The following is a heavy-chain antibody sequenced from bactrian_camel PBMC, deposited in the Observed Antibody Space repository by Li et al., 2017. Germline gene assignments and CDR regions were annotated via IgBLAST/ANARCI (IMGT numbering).Heavy chain of an antibody. V-gene: IGHV3S53*01. CDR1: GVSLRRLI. J-gene: IGHJ4*01. Sequence: VQLVESGGGSVQPGGSLTLTCVVSGVSLRRLIVGWFRQVPGDERDGVAAIGSGGETSYASSIQGRFTISQDTTNNTVYLQMDNLKPEDTGTYYCAATRGPLLVRWVFEEGRYNYWGQGTQVTVS. CDR3: AATRGPLLVRWVFEEGRYNY. D-gene: IGHD7*01. CDR2: IGSGGET.